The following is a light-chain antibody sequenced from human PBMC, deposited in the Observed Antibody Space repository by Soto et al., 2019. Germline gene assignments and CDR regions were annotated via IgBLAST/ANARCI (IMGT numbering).Light chain of an antibody. CDR2: GAS. CDR1: QSVGNY. J-gene: IGKJ5*01. V-gene: IGKV3-11*01. Sequence: TQFPATLSLYQGQRATLSCRASQSVGNYLAWYQQTPGQAPRLLIYGASSRATGIAPRFRGSGSGTDFTLTISSVEPEDFAVYICQQRSNWPPPFGQGTRLEIK. CDR3: QQRSNWPPP.